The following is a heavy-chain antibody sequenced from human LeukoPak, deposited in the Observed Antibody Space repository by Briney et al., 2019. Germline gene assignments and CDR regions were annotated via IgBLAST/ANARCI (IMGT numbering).Heavy chain of an antibody. CDR3: ARSCSSTSCYSSADWFDP. CDR2: IYHSGST. CDR1: GGSISSSNW. V-gene: IGHV4-4*02. Sequence: PSDTLSLTCAVSGGSISSSNWRSWVRQPPGKGLECIGEIYHSGSTNYNPSLKSRVTISVDKSKNQFSLKLSSVTAADTAVYYCARSCSSTSCYSSADWFDPWGQGTLVTVSS. D-gene: IGHD2-2*01. J-gene: IGHJ5*02.